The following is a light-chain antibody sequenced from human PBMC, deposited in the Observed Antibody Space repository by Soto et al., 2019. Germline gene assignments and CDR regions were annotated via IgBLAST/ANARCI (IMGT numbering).Light chain of an antibody. CDR3: QQYYNTPIT. CDR2: WAS. Sequence: DIVMTQSPDSLAVSLGERATINCKSSRSVLYSSNNKNYLAWYQQKPGQPPNLLIYWASTRESGVPDRFSGSGSGTDFTLTISSLQAEDVAVYYCQQYYNTPITFGQGTRLEI. CDR1: RSVLYSSNNKNY. V-gene: IGKV4-1*01. J-gene: IGKJ5*01.